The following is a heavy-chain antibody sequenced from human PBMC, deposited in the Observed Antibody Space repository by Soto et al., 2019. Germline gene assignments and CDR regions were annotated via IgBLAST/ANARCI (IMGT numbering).Heavy chain of an antibody. V-gene: IGHV4-39*01. Sequence: SETLSLTCTVSGGSISSSSYYWGWIHQPPGKGLEWIGSIYYSGSTYYNPSLKSRVTISVDTSKNQFSLKLSSVTAADTAVYYCASGEDYYDSSGYSYWGQGTLVTVSS. CDR1: GGSISSSSYY. D-gene: IGHD3-22*01. J-gene: IGHJ4*02. CDR2: IYYSGST. CDR3: ASGEDYYDSSGYSY.